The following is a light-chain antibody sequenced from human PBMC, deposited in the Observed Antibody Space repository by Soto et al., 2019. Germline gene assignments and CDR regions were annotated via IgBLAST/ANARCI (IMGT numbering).Light chain of an antibody. CDR3: CSYAGNSTLV. J-gene: IGLJ2*01. V-gene: IGLV2-23*01. CDR2: EGS. CDR1: SSDVGSYNL. Sequence: QSALTQPASVSGSPGQSITISCTGTSSDVGSYNLVSWYQQHPGKAPKLMIFEGSKRPSGVSNRFSGSKSGNTASLTISGLQAEDEADYFGCSYAGNSTLVFGGGTKLTVL.